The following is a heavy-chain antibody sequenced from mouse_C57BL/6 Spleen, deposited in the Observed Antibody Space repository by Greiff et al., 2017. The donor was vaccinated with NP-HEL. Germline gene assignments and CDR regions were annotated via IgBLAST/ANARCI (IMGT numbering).Heavy chain of an antibody. Sequence: QVQLQQPGTELVKPGASVKLSCKASGYTFTSYRMHWVKQRPGQGLEWIGNINPSNGGTNYNEKFKSKATLTVDKSSSTAYMQLSSLTSEDSAVYYCARGLLPYWYFDVWGTGTTVTVSS. D-gene: IGHD2-3*01. V-gene: IGHV1-53*01. CDR1: GYTFTSYR. CDR3: ARGLLPYWYFDV. CDR2: INPSNGGT. J-gene: IGHJ1*03.